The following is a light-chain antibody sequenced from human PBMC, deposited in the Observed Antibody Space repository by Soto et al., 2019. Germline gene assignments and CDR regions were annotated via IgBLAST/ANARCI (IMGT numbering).Light chain of an antibody. CDR3: SSYTSSSTLRWV. V-gene: IGLV2-14*01. J-gene: IGLJ3*02. CDR1: SSDVGGYNY. CDR2: EVS. Sequence: QSALTQPASVSGSPGQSITISCTGTSSDVGGYNYVSWYQQHPGKAPKLMIYEVSNRPSGVSNRFSGSKSGNTASLTISVLQAEDEADYYCSSYTSSSTLRWVFGGGTKLTVL.